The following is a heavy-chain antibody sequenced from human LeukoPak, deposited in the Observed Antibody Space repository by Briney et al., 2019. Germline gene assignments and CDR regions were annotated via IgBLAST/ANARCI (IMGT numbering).Heavy chain of an antibody. D-gene: IGHD3-22*01. CDR2: IYPGDSDT. Sequence: GASLKISCKGSGYSFTSYWIGWVRQMPGKGLEWMGIIYPGDSDTRYSPSFQGQVTISADKSISTAYLQWSSLKASDTAMYYCARQDYYDSSGYYLFDYWGQGTLVTVSS. CDR3: ARQDYYDSSGYYLFDY. CDR1: GYSFTSYW. J-gene: IGHJ4*02. V-gene: IGHV5-51*01.